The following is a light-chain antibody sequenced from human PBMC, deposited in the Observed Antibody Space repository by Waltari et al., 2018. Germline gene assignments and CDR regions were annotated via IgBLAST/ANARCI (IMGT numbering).Light chain of an antibody. CDR2: DAS. Sequence: DIQMTKSPSTLSASAGDRVTITCRASQSISSWLAWYQQKPGKAPKLLIYDASSLESGVPSRFSGSGSGTEFTLTISSLQPEDFATYYCQQYQGYSGTFGRGTKVEIK. J-gene: IGKJ1*01. CDR3: QQYQGYSGT. V-gene: IGKV1-5*01. CDR1: QSISSW.